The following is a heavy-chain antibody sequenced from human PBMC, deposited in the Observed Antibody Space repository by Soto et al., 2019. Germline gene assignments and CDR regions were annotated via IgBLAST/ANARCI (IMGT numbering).Heavy chain of an antibody. Sequence: SVKVSCKASGGTFSSYAISWVRQAPGQGLEWMGGIIPIFGTANYAQKFQGRVTITADESTSTAYMELSSLRSEDTAVYYCASDKDYYYYGMDVWGQGTTVTVSS. V-gene: IGHV1-69*13. J-gene: IGHJ6*02. CDR3: ASDKDYYYYGMDV. CDR1: GGTFSSYA. CDR2: IIPIFGTA.